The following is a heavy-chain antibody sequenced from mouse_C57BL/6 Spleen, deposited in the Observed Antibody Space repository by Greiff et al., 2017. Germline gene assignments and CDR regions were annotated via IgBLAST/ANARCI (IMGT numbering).Heavy chain of an antibody. CDR1: GYAFSSYW. CDR3: ARSGYGNYFAGFAY. V-gene: IGHV1-80*01. D-gene: IGHD2-10*02. Sequence: VQLQQSGAELVKPGASVKISCKASGYAFSSYWMNWVKQRPGKGLEWIGQIYPGDGDTNYNGKFKGKATLTADKSSSTAYMQLSSLTSEDSAVYFCARSGYGNYFAGFAYWGQGTLVTVSA. J-gene: IGHJ3*01. CDR2: IYPGDGDT.